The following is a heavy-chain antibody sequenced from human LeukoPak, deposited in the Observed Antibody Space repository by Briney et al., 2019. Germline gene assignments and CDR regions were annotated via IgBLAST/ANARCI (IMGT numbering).Heavy chain of an antibody. V-gene: IGHV1-2*02. J-gene: IGHJ3*02. D-gene: IGHD4-17*01. CDR2: INHNSGGT. CDR3: ARDLGYGDYGANAFDI. CDR1: GYTFTGYY. Sequence: ASVKVSCKASGYTFTGYYMHWVRQAPGQGLEWMGWINHNSGGTNYAQKFQGRVTMTRHTSISTAYMELSRLRSDDTAVYYCARDLGYGDYGANAFDIWGQGTMVTVSS.